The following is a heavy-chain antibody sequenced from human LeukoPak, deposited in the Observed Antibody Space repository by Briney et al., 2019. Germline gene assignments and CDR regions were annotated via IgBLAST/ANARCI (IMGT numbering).Heavy chain of an antibody. J-gene: IGHJ6*02. V-gene: IGHV3-48*02. CDR2: ISSGSSTI. CDR1: GFTFSRYN. CDR3: ARYRVSSFNYFYYGMDV. D-gene: IGHD2-8*01. Sequence: GGSLRLSCAASGFTFSRYNMNWVRQAPGKGLEWVSYISSGSSTIYYADSVKGRFTISRDNAMNSLYLQMNSLRDEDTAVYYCARYRVSSFNYFYYGMDVWGQGTTVTVSS.